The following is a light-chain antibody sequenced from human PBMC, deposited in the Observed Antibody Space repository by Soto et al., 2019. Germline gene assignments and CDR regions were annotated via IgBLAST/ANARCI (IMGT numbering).Light chain of an antibody. J-gene: IGKJ2*01. Sequence: DIQMTQSPSSLPASVGDRVTITCRASQSISNYLNWYQHKPGKAPKLLIYAASSLQSAVPSRFGGSGSGTDFTLTISILQPEDFATYFCQQSYSTPHTFGQGTKLEI. V-gene: IGKV1-39*01. CDR2: AAS. CDR1: QSISNY. CDR3: QQSYSTPHT.